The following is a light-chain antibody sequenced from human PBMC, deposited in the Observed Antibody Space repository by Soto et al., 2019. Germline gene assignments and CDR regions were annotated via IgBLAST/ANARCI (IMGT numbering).Light chain of an antibody. Sequence: EVVLTQSPGTLSLPPGERATLSCRASQIVTINSLAWYQQKPGQPPRLLIYAASTRASAIPDRFSGSGSGTDFTLTISRLQPEDFALYYCQQYGDSPFTFGPGTRVDVK. V-gene: IGKV3-20*01. CDR3: QQYGDSPFT. J-gene: IGKJ3*01. CDR1: QIVTINS. CDR2: AAS.